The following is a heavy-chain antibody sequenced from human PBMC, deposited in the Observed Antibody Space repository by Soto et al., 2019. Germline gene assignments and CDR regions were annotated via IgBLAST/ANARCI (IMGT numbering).Heavy chain of an antibody. CDR2: ISPSSTYI. CDR3: ARDRSGYYNDY. Sequence: LRLSCAASEFTFSSYSMSWVRQAPGKGLEWVSFISPSSTYIYYADSVKGRFTISRDNAKNSLYLQMNSLRAEDTALYYCARDRSGYYNDYWGQGTLVTVSS. J-gene: IGHJ4*02. V-gene: IGHV3-21*01. CDR1: EFTFSSYS. D-gene: IGHD3-22*01.